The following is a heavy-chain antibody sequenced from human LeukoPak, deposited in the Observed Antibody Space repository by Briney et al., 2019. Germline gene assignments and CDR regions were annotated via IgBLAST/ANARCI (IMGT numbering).Heavy chain of an antibody. V-gene: IGHV1-2*02. CDR1: GYTFTGYY. CDR3: ARANVVVPAAQEPDNWFDP. CDR2: INPNSGGT. Sequence: GASVKVSCKAPGYTFTGYYMHWVRQAPGQGLEWMGWINPNSGGTNYAQKFQGRVTMTRDTSISTAYMELSRLRSDDTAVYYCARANVVVPAAQEPDNWFDPWGQGTLVTVSS. D-gene: IGHD2-2*01. J-gene: IGHJ5*02.